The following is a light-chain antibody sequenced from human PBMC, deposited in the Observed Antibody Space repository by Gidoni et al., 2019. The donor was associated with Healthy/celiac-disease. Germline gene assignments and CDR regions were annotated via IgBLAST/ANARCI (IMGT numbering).Light chain of an antibody. Sequence: ILLTQSPATLSLSPGERSTLSCRASQSVSSYLAWYQQKPGQAPRLLIYDASNRATGIPARCSGSGSGKDFTITISSLEAEDFAGYYCQQRSNWLTFGGGTKVEIK. J-gene: IGKJ4*01. CDR2: DAS. CDR3: QQRSNWLT. V-gene: IGKV3-11*01. CDR1: QSVSSY.